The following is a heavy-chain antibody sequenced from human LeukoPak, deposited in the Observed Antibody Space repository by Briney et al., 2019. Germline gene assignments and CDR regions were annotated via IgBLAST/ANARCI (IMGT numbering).Heavy chain of an antibody. J-gene: IGHJ3*02. Sequence: ASVKVSCKASGYTFTGYYMHWVRQAPGQGLEWMGWISPNSGGTNYAQKFQGRVTMTRDTSISTACMELSRLRSDDTAVYYCARVRILRFLEWSPSRSFDIWGQGTMVTVSS. D-gene: IGHD3-3*01. CDR3: ARVRILRFLEWSPSRSFDI. CDR1: GYTFTGYY. V-gene: IGHV1-2*02. CDR2: ISPNSGGT.